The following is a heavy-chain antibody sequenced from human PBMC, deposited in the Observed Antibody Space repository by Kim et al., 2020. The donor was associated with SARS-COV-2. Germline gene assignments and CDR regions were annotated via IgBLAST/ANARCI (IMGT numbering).Heavy chain of an antibody. V-gene: IGHV1-18*01. CDR2: ISAYNGNT. Sequence: ASVKVSCKASGYTFTSYGISWVRQAPGQGLEWMGWISAYNGNTNYAQKLQGRVTMTTDTSTSTAYMELRSLRSDDTAVYYCARSHGYQLRPGGYYYYGMDVWGQGTTVTVSS. CDR1: GYTFTSYG. CDR3: ARSHGYQLRPGGYYYYGMDV. D-gene: IGHD2-2*01. J-gene: IGHJ6*02.